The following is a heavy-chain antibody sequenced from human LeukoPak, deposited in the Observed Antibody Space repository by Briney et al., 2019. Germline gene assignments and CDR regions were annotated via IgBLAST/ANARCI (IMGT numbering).Heavy chain of an antibody. V-gene: IGHV3-23*01. CDR1: GFTFSSHS. CDR3: AKDLSTVATPKIFDY. CDR2: ISGSGGST. D-gene: IGHD5-12*01. J-gene: IGHJ4*02. Sequence: GGSLRLSCAASGFTFSSHSMSWVRQAPGRGLEWVSAISGSGGSTYYADSVKGRFTISRDNSKNTLYLQMNSLRAEDTAVYYGAKDLSTVATPKIFDYWGQGTLVTVSS.